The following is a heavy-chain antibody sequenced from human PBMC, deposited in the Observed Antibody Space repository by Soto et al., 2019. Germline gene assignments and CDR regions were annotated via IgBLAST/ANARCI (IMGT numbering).Heavy chain of an antibody. CDR2: IYYSGST. CDR3: ARELRYFDWSNSHFDY. Sequence: SETLSLTCTVSGGSISSYYWSWIRQPPGKGLEWIGYIYYSGSTNYNPSLKSRVTISVDTSKNQFSLKLSSVTAADTAVYYCARELRYFDWSNSHFDYWGQGTLVTVSS. CDR1: GGSISSYY. D-gene: IGHD3-9*01. J-gene: IGHJ4*02. V-gene: IGHV4-59*01.